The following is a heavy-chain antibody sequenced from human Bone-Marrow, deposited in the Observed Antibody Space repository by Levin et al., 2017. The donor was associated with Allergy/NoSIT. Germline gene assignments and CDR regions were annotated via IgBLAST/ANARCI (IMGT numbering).Heavy chain of an antibody. CDR1: GGSFSGYY. Sequence: SETLSLTCAVYGGSFSGYYWSWIRQPPGKGLEWIGEINHRGSTNYNTSLKSRLTISVDESKNQFSLKLSSVTAADTAVYYCARKPEPVDSWGQGILVTVSS. J-gene: IGHJ4*02. CDR2: INHRGST. CDR3: ARKPEPVDS. V-gene: IGHV4-34*01.